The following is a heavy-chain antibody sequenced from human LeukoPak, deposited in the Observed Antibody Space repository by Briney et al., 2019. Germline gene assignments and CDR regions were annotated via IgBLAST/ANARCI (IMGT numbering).Heavy chain of an antibody. J-gene: IGHJ5*02. CDR2: ISGNAGSI. D-gene: IGHD2-21*02. CDR3: ASTYPYCGGDCFIDP. Sequence: GGSLRLSCAASGFTFSSYAMSWVRQAPGKGLEWVSAISGNAGSIYYADSVKGRFTISRDNAKNTLYLQMNSLRAEDTAVYYCASTYPYCGGDCFIDPWGQGTLVTVSS. CDR1: GFTFSSYA. V-gene: IGHV3-23*01.